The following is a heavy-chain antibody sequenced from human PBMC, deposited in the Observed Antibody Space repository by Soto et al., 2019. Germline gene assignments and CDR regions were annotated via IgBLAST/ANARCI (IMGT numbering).Heavy chain of an antibody. J-gene: IGHJ6*02. V-gene: IGHV1-69*01. Sequence: QVQLVQSGAEVKKPGSSVKVSCKASGGTFSSYAISWVRQAPGQGLEWMGGIIPIFGTTNYAQKFQGRVTITADESTSTAYMELSSLRSEDTAVYYCARDRPALLLTYYGMDVWGQGTTVTVSS. CDR3: ARDRPALLLTYYGMDV. CDR2: IIPIFGTT. D-gene: IGHD2-15*01. CDR1: GGTFSSYA.